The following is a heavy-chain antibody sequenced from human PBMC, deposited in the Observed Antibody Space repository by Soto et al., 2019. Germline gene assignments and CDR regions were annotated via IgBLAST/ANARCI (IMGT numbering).Heavy chain of an antibody. D-gene: IGHD4-17*01. J-gene: IGHJ3*02. V-gene: IGHV1-18*01. CDR3: ARVNGDYAFDAFDI. Sequence: ASVKVSCKASGYTFTSYGISWVRQAPGQGLEWMGWISAYNGNTNYTQKLQGRVTMTTDTSTSTAYMELRSLRSDDTAVYYCARVNGDYAFDAFDIWGQGTMVTVSS. CDR2: ISAYNGNT. CDR1: GYTFTSYG.